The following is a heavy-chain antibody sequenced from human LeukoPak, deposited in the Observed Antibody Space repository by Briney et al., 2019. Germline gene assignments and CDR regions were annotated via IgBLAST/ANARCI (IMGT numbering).Heavy chain of an antibody. CDR2: ISGNGGST. CDR1: GFTFSSYA. Sequence: GGSLRLSCAASGFTFSSYAMHWVRQAPGKGLEYVSGISGNGGSTYNANSVKGRFIISRDNSKNTLYLQMGSLRAEDMAVYYCASLRLAAVAGNGAFDIWGQGTMVTVSS. J-gene: IGHJ3*02. CDR3: ASLRLAAVAGNGAFDI. D-gene: IGHD6-19*01. V-gene: IGHV3-64*01.